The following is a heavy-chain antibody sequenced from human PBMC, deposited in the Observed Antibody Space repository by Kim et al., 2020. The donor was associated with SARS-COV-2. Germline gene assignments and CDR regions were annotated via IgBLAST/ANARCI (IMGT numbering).Heavy chain of an antibody. V-gene: IGHV3-64*02. CDR3: ARAPGADIVGMPGYFDY. CDR2: ITSNGDNT. J-gene: IGHJ4*02. CDR1: GFTFGSYA. Sequence: GGSLRLSCAASGFTFGSYAMHWVRQAPGKGLEYVAAITSNGDNTYHADSVKGRFTISRDNSKNTLYLQMGSLRTEDMAVYYCARAPGADIVGMPGYFDYWGQGILVTVSS. D-gene: IGHD5-12*01.